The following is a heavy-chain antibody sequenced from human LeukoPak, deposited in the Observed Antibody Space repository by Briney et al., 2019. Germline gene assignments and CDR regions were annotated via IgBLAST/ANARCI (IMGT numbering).Heavy chain of an antibody. Sequence: PSETLSLTCTVSGGSISSYYWSWIRQPAGKGLEWLGRIYTSGSTNYNPSLKSRVTMSVDTSKNQFSLKLSSVTAADTAVYYCARADVLLWFGELKNDAFDIWGQGTMVTVSS. D-gene: IGHD3-10*01. V-gene: IGHV4-4*07. CDR1: GGSISSYY. CDR3: ARADVLLWFGELKNDAFDI. CDR2: IYTSGST. J-gene: IGHJ3*02.